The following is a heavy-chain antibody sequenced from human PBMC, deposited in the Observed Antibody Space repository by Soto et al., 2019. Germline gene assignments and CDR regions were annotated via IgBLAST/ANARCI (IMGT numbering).Heavy chain of an antibody. V-gene: IGHV3-30-3*01. CDR3: ARDPRSKDKSRGFWSGYYLNFDY. J-gene: IGHJ4*02. Sequence: SLRLSCAASGFTFSSYAMHWVRQAPGKGLEWVAVISYDGSNKYYADSVKGRFTISRDNSKNTLYLQMNSLRAEDTAVYYCARDPRSKDKSRGFWSGYYLNFDYWGQGTLVTVSS. D-gene: IGHD3-3*01. CDR2: ISYDGSNK. CDR1: GFTFSSYA.